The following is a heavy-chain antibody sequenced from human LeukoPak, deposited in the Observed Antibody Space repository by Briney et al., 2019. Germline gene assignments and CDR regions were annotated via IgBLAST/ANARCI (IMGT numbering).Heavy chain of an antibody. J-gene: IGHJ4*02. Sequence: PSETLSLTCAVYGGSFSGYYWSWIRQPPGKGLEWIGEINHSGSTNYNPSLKSRVTISVDTSKNQFSLKLSSVTAADTAVYYCARVGYYDSSVHWGQGTLVTVSS. CDR3: ARVGYYDSSVH. CDR2: INHSGST. D-gene: IGHD3-22*01. V-gene: IGHV4-34*01. CDR1: GGSFSGYY.